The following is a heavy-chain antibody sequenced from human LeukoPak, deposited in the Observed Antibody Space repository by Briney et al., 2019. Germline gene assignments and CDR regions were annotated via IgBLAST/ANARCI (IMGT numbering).Heavy chain of an antibody. CDR2: ISSSGSTI. CDR3: ARDLVSGYCSGGSCYPGIYGY. Sequence: PGGSLRLSCAASGFTFSDYYMSWIRQAPGKGLEWVSYISSSGSTIYYADSVKGRFTISRDNAKNSLYLQMNSLRAEDTAVYYCARDLVSGYCSGGSCYPGIYGYWGQGTLVTVSS. D-gene: IGHD2-15*01. V-gene: IGHV3-11*01. CDR1: GFTFSDYY. J-gene: IGHJ4*02.